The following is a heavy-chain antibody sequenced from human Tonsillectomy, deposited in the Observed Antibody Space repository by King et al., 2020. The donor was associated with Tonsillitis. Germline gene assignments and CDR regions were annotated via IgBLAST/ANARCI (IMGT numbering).Heavy chain of an antibody. CDR1: GFTFSYYA. J-gene: IGHJ4*02. CDR3: AKVNRYEFWGGYYPDY. D-gene: IGHD3-3*01. CDR2: IGGSGDNT. V-gene: IGHV3-23*04. Sequence: VQLVESGGGLVQPGGSLRVSCAASGFTFSYYAINWVRQAPRKGLEWVSDIGGSGDNTYYADSVKGRFTISRDNSKNTLYLQMNSLRAEDTAAYYCAKVNRYEFWGGYYPDYWGQGTLVTVSS.